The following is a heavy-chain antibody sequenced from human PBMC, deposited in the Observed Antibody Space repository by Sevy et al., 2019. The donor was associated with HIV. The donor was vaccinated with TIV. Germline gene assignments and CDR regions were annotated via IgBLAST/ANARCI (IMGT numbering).Heavy chain of an antibody. D-gene: IGHD6-13*01. Sequence: ASVKVSCKTSGFTISGNFLHWVRQAPGQGLEWMGWINPNTGAIDYAQKFLGRITMSRDTYSTTVYMELRRLTSDDTAMYYCARPKGDVRYCSTVSCYDFDYWGQGALVTVSS. V-gene: IGHV1-2*02. J-gene: IGHJ4*02. CDR2: INPNTGAI. CDR1: GFTISGNF. CDR3: ARPKGDVRYCSTVSCYDFDY.